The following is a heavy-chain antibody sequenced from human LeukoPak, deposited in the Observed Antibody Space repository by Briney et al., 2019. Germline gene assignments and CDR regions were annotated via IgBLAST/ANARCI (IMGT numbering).Heavy chain of an antibody. D-gene: IGHD3-22*01. J-gene: IGHJ4*02. CDR3: AKDTTMIVVAYFDY. Sequence: PGRSLRLSCAASGFTFSSYGMHWVRQAPGKGLEWVAVIWYDGSNKYYADSVKGRFTISRDNSKNTLYLQMNSLRAEDTAVYYCAKDTTMIVVAYFDYWAQGTLVTVSS. V-gene: IGHV3-33*06. CDR2: IWYDGSNK. CDR1: GFTFSSYG.